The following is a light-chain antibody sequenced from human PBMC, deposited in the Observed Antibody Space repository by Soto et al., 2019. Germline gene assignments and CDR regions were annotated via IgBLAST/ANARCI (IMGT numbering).Light chain of an antibody. CDR3: CSYGGSRPYV. J-gene: IGLJ1*01. CDR2: DVS. V-gene: IGLV2-23*02. CDR1: DNDIGTYNL. Sequence: QSVLTQPASVSGSPGQSITISCTGTDNDIGTYNLVSWYQQCPGTAPKVIIFDVSSRPSGVSSRFSGSKSGNTASLTISALQAEDEADYYCCSYGGSRPYVFGTWTQLTVL.